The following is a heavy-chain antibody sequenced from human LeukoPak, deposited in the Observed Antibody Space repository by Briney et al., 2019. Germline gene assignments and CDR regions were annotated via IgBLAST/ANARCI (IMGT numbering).Heavy chain of an antibody. CDR1: GGSFSGYY. Sequence: SETLSLTCAVYGGSFSGYYWSWIRQPPGKGLEWIGEINHSGSTNYNPSLKSRVAISVDTSKKQFSLKLSSVTAADTAVYYCARAGGVSAYDLGNWFDPWGQGTLVTVSS. CDR2: INHSGST. CDR3: ARAGGVSAYDLGNWFDP. D-gene: IGHD5-12*01. V-gene: IGHV4-34*01. J-gene: IGHJ5*02.